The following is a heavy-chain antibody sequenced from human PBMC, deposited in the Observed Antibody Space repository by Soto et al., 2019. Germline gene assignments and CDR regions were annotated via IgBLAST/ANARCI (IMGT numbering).Heavy chain of an antibody. D-gene: IGHD2-8*01. CDR1: GGTFSSYT. CDR2: IIPILGIA. J-gene: IGHJ4*02. V-gene: IGHV1-69*02. CDR3: ASEAYATTEKFFDY. Sequence: QVQLVPSGAEVKKPGSSVKVSCKASGGTFSSYTISWVRQAPGQGLEWMGRIIPILGIANSAQKFQGRVTIPEDKSTSTAYMELSSLRSEDTAVYYCASEAYATTEKFFDYWGQGTLVTVSS.